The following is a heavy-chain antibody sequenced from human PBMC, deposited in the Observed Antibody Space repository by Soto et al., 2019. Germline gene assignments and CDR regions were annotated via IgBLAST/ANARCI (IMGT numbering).Heavy chain of an antibody. D-gene: IGHD5-12*01. Sequence: QVHLVQSGVEVKTPGASVKVSCQASGHTCFTYDSSWVRQAPGQGLEWMGRISTYSGDTKYAQKLQGRVTMTRDTSTTAAYLRLRSMESDGMTVYYCAIYHGATKSESWFDPWGQGTLVTVSS. CDR3: AIYHGATKSESWFDP. J-gene: IGHJ5*02. CDR1: GHTCFTYD. CDR2: ISTYSGDT. V-gene: IGHV1-18*03.